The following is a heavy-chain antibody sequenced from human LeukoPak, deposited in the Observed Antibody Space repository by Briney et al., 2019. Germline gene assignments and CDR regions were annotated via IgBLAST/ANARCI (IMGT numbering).Heavy chain of an antibody. Sequence: GGSLRLSCAASGFTFSSYSMNWVRQAPGKGLEWVSYISGSSSTIYYADSVKGRFTISRDNAKNSLYLQMNSLRAEDTAVYYCARGIVQYQLLCGNNWFDPWGQGTLVTVSS. CDR1: GFTFSSYS. V-gene: IGHV3-48*01. D-gene: IGHD2-2*01. CDR3: ARGIVQYQLLCGNNWFDP. J-gene: IGHJ5*02. CDR2: ISGSSSTI.